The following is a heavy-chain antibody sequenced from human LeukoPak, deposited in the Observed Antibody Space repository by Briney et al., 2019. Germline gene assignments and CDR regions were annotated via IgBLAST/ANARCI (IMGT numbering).Heavy chain of an antibody. CDR1: GLIFSSNY. CDR2: IYSGGSA. D-gene: IGHD5-18*01. V-gene: IGHV3-53*01. Sequence: PGRSLRLSCTASGLIFSSNYMNWVRQAPGKGLEWVSVIYSGGSAYYADSVKGRFIISRDNFKNTLYLQMNSLRAEDTAVYYCARGHSRGYGYGTTQGMDVWGQGTTVTVSS. J-gene: IGHJ6*02. CDR3: ARGHSRGYGYGTTQGMDV.